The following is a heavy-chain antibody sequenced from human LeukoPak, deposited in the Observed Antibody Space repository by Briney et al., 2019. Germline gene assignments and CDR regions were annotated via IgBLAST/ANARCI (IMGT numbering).Heavy chain of an antibody. CDR3: ARGRRFADILTGPTGYYFDY. D-gene: IGHD3-9*01. Sequence: PSETLSLTCAVYGGSFSGYYWSWICQPPGKGLEWIGEINHSGSTNYNPSLKSRVTISVDTSKNQFSLKLSSVTAADTAVYYCARGRRFADILTGPTGYYFDYWGQGTLVTVSS. V-gene: IGHV4-34*01. CDR1: GGSFSGYY. J-gene: IGHJ4*02. CDR2: INHSGST.